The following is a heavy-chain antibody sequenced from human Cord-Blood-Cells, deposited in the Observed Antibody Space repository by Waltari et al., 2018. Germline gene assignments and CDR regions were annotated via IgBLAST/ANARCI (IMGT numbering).Heavy chain of an antibody. CDR2: INHSGGT. D-gene: IGHD3-3*01. CDR1: GGSFSGYY. J-gene: IGHJ5*02. V-gene: IGHV4-34*01. CDR3: ARGVRFLEWPPSDWFDP. Sequence: QVQLQQWGAGLLQPSETLSLTCAVYGGSFSGYYWSWIRQPLGKGLEWIGEINHSGGTNYNPSLKSRVTISVDTAKNQLSLKLSSVTAADTAVYYCARGVRFLEWPPSDWFDPWGQGTLVTVSS.